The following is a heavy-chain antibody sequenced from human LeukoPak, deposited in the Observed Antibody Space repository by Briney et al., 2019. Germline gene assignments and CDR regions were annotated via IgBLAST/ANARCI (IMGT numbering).Heavy chain of an antibody. V-gene: IGHV3-21*01. J-gene: IGHJ3*02. CDR3: ARDLRNVDTAMVDDAFDI. D-gene: IGHD5-18*01. CDR2: ISSSSSYI. Sequence: GGSLRLSCAASGFTFSSYSMNWVRQAPGKGLEWVSSISSSSSYIYYAHSVKGRFTISRDNAKNSLYLQMNSLRAEDTAVYYCARDLRNVDTAMVDDAFDIWGQGTMVTVSS. CDR1: GFTFSSYS.